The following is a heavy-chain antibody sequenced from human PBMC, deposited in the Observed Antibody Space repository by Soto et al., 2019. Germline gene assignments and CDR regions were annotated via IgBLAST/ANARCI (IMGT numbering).Heavy chain of an antibody. CDR1: GYTFTSYD. CDR3: AGEFEGRSYQPIDF. CDR2: MNPNSGNT. V-gene: IGHV1-8*01. J-gene: IGHJ4*02. Sequence: QVQLVQSGAEVKKPGASVKVSCKASGYTFTSYDINWVRQATGQGLEWMGWMNPNSGNTGYAQKFQGRVSRSRDTSINAAYLELTILRSDDTDVYYCAGEFEGRSYQPIDFWGQGALVTVSS. D-gene: IGHD3-16*01.